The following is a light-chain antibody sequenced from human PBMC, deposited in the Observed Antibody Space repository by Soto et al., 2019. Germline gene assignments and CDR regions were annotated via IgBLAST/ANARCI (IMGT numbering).Light chain of an antibody. V-gene: IGKV1-33*01. CDR1: QAISNY. J-gene: IGKJ3*01. CDR2: DAS. Sequence: DIQRTQSPSSLSASVGDRVTITCQASQAISNYLNWYQQKPGKAPKLLIYDASNLETGVPSRFSGSGSGTDFTFTISSLQPEDIATYYCQQYDNLPLTFGPGTKVDI. CDR3: QQYDNLPLT.